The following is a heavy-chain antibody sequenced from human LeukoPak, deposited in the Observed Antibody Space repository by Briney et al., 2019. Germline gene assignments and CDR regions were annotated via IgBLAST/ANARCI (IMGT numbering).Heavy chain of an antibody. Sequence: GGSLRLSCAASGFTVSSNYMSWVRQAPGKGLEWVSVIYSGGSTYYADSXKGRFTISRDNSKNTLYLQMNSLRAEDTAVYYCARVTAVVPDAFDIWGQGTMVTVSS. CDR1: GFTVSSNY. CDR2: IYSGGST. J-gene: IGHJ3*02. V-gene: IGHV3-53*01. CDR3: ARVTAVVPDAFDI. D-gene: IGHD6-19*01.